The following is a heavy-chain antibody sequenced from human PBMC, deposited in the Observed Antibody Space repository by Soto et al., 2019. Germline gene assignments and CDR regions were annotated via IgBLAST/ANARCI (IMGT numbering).Heavy chain of an antibody. Sequence: QVQLQESGPGLVKPSETLSLTCTVSGGTISRYSWSWIRQPPGQGLEWIGYMYNTGSTVYNPSFKRRVTISVDTSKNQFALKLNSVTAADTAVYYCARDLWGYCGTDCYPLDVWGQGTTVTFSS. CDR2: MYNTGST. CDR1: GGTISRYS. J-gene: IGHJ6*02. V-gene: IGHV4-59*01. D-gene: IGHD2-21*02. CDR3: ARDLWGYCGTDCYPLDV.